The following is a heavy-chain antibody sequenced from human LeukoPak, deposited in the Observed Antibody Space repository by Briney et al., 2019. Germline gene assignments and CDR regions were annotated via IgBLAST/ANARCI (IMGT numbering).Heavy chain of an antibody. Sequence: SETLSLTCTVSGGSIRSSYYYWGWIRQPPGKGLEWIGSIYDSGSTYYNPSLKSRVTISVDTSKNQFSLKLNSVTAADTAVYYCARDLGSSYSAAAGHGNWFDPWGQGTLVTVSS. D-gene: IGHD6-13*01. CDR3: ARDLGSSYSAAAGHGNWFDP. J-gene: IGHJ5*02. V-gene: IGHV4-39*02. CDR2: IYDSGST. CDR1: GGSIRSSYYY.